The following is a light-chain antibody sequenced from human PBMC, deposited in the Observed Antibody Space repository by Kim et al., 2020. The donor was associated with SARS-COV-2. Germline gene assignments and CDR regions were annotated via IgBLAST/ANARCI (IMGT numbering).Light chain of an antibody. CDR3: QQDDDLPIT. J-gene: IGKJ5*01. CDR1: QDIRNS. CDR2: EAS. Sequence: ASVGDRVTITCQASQDIRNSLNWYKHKTGKGPKLLISEASILETGVPSRFSASGTGTHVTFLISSLQHEDFATYYCQQDDDLPITFGQGTRLEIK. V-gene: IGKV1-33*01.